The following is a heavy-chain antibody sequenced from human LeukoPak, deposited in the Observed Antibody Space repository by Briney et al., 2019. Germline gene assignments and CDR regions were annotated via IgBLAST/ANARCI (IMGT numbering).Heavy chain of an antibody. J-gene: IGHJ6*02. CDR2: ISYDGSNK. V-gene: IGHV3-30-3*01. CDR1: GFTFSSYA. D-gene: IGHD6-13*01. Sequence: GGSLRLSCAASGFTFSSYAMHWVRQAPGKGLEWVAVISYDGSNKYYADSVKGRFTISRDNSKNTLYLQMNSLRAEDTAVYYCARDEEKSGIAALIHLSYGMDVWGRGTTVTVSS. CDR3: ARDEEKSGIAALIHLSYGMDV.